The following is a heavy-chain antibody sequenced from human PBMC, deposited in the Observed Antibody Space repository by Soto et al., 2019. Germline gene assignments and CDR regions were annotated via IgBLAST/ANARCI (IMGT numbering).Heavy chain of an antibody. CDR2: INVDGRST. V-gene: IGHV3-74*01. J-gene: IGHJ6*03. Sequence: EEQLMESGGGLVEPGGSLRLSCTASGFIFTNYWLHWVRQAPGKGLVWVSRINVDGRSTNYADLAKGRFTISRDNAKNTVYLQMNSLGVEDTAVYYCERGAWTAYYMDVWGRGTTVTVSS. CDR1: GFIFTNYW. CDR3: ERGAWTAYYMDV. D-gene: IGHD5-18*01.